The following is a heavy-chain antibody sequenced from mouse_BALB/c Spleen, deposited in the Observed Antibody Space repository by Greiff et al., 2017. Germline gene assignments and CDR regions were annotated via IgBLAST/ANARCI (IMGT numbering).Heavy chain of an antibody. J-gene: IGHJ2*01. D-gene: IGHD2-10*02. CDR3: ARQGQYGNPFDY. CDR2: ISSGGSYT. V-gene: IGHV5-6*01. CDR1: GFTFSSYG. Sequence: EVKLVESGGDLVKPGGSLKLSCAASGFTFSSYGMSWVRQTPDKRLEWVATISSGGSYTYYPDSVKGRFTISRDNAKNTLYLQMSSLKSEDTAMYYCARQGQYGNPFDYWGQGTTLTVSS.